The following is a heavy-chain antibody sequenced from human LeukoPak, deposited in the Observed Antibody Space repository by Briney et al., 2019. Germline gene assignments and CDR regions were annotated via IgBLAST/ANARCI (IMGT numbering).Heavy chain of an antibody. V-gene: IGHV3-23*01. D-gene: IGHD3-10*01. CDR2: ICGSGGRT. CDR3: AKDVLAGMVRGVIITPPVYYFDY. Sequence: PGGSLRLSCAASGFTFSSYAMSWVRQAPGKGLEWVSAICGSGGRTLHADSVKGRFTSSRDNSKNTLYLQMNSLRAEDTAVYYCAKDVLAGMVRGVIITPPVYYFDYWGQGALVTVSS. CDR1: GFTFSSYA. J-gene: IGHJ4*02.